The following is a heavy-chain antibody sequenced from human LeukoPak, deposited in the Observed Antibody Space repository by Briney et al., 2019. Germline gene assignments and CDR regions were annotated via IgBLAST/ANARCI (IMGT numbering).Heavy chain of an antibody. J-gene: IGHJ4*02. CDR2: ISGSGGST. Sequence: GGSLRLSCAASGVTFSSYAMSWVRQAPGKGLEWVSAISGSGGSTYYADSVKGRFTISRDNSKNTLYLQMNSLRAEDTAVYYCAKIPRGGSGYPLDYWGQGTLVTVSS. D-gene: IGHD3-22*01. CDR3: AKIPRGGSGYPLDY. V-gene: IGHV3-23*01. CDR1: GVTFSSYA.